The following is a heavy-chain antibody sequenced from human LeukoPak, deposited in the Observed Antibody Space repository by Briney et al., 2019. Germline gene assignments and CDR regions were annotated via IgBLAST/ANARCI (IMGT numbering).Heavy chain of an antibody. CDR1: GFTFSSYS. CDR2: ISSSSSYI. Sequence: GGSLRLSCAASGFTFSSYSMNWVRQAPGKGLEWVSSISSSSSYIYYADSVKGRFTISRDNAKNSLYLQMNSLRAEDTAVYYCARANRGQLGNLKAFDIWGQGTMVTVSS. CDR3: ARANRGQLGNLKAFDI. J-gene: IGHJ3*02. D-gene: IGHD6-6*01. V-gene: IGHV3-21*01.